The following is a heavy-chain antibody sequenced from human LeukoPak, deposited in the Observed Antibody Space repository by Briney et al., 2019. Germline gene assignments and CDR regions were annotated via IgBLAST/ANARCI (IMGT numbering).Heavy chain of an antibody. Sequence: PGRSLRLSCAASGFTFEDYAMHWVRQAPGKGLEWVSGINWNSGSIGYADSVKGRFTISRDNAKNSLYLQMNSLRAEDTAVYYCGRGGGSYTIGYWGQGTLVTVSS. CDR3: GRGGGSYTIGY. CDR2: INWNSGSI. D-gene: IGHD1-26*01. V-gene: IGHV3-9*01. CDR1: GFTFEDYA. J-gene: IGHJ4*02.